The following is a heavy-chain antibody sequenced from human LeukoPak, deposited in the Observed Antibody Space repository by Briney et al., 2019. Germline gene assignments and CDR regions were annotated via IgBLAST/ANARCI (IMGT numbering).Heavy chain of an antibody. V-gene: IGHV3-21*04. J-gene: IGHJ5*02. D-gene: IGHD2-2*01. CDR1: GFTFSSYN. CDR2: ISTTSDYI. CDR3: AKVYDNQLLFNWFDP. Sequence: GGSLRLSCAASGFTFSSYNMNWVRQAPGKGLEWVSSISTTSDYIYYADSLKGRFTIPRENAKHSLQPQMNSLRAEDPAVYYCAKVYDNQLLFNWFDPWGQGTLVTVSS.